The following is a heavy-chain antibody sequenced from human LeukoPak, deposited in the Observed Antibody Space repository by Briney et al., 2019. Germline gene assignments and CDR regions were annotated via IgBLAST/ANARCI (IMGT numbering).Heavy chain of an antibody. Sequence: GGSLRLSCAASGFTFSSYWMSWVREALGKGLEWVANIKQDGSEKYYVDSVKGRFTISRDNAKNSLYLQMNSLRAEDTAVYYCARDGGYTRSDYWGQGTLVTVSS. J-gene: IGHJ4*02. D-gene: IGHD3-16*02. CDR1: GFTFSSYW. V-gene: IGHV3-7*01. CDR3: ARDGGYTRSDY. CDR2: IKQDGSEK.